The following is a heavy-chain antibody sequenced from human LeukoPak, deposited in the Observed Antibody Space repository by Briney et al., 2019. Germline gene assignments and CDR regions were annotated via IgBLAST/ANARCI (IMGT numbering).Heavy chain of an antibody. CDR3: ARGGGSYWY. CDR1: GGSISSYY. J-gene: IGHJ4*02. Sequence: SETLSLTCTVSGGSISSYYWSWIRQPPGKGLEWIGYIYYSGSTNYNPSLKSRVTISVDTSKNQFSLKLSSVTAADTAVYYCARGGGSYWYWGQGTLVTVSS. D-gene: IGHD1-26*01. V-gene: IGHV4-59*01. CDR2: IYYSGST.